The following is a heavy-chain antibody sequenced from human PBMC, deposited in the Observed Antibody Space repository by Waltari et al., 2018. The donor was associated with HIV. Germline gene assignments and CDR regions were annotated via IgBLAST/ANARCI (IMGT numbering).Heavy chain of an antibody. V-gene: IGHV4-39*01. CDR1: GGSISSSSSY. D-gene: IGHD3-10*01. Sequence: QLKLQESGPGLVKPSETLSLTCTVSGGSISSSSSYWGWIRQPPGKGLEWIGSIYYSGSTYYNPSLKRRVTISVDTSKNQFSLKLSSVTAADTAVYYCARMTYYYGSGSYRFDYWGQGTLVTVSS. J-gene: IGHJ4*02. CDR3: ARMTYYYGSGSYRFDY. CDR2: IYYSGST.